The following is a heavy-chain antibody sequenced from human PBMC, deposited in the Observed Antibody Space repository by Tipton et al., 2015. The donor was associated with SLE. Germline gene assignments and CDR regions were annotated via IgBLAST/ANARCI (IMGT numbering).Heavy chain of an antibody. V-gene: IGHV4-61*10. CDR2: IYTSGST. CDR1: GGSISSGSYY. CDR3: ATAMPLVGSTMVRGEDAFDI. D-gene: IGHD3-10*01. J-gene: IGHJ3*02. Sequence: GLVKPSETLSLTCTVSGGSISSGSYYWSWIRQPAGKGLEWIGYIYTSGSTNYNPSLKSRVTISVDTSKNQFSLKLSSVTAADTAVYYCATAMPLVGSTMVRGEDAFDIWGQGTMVPFSS.